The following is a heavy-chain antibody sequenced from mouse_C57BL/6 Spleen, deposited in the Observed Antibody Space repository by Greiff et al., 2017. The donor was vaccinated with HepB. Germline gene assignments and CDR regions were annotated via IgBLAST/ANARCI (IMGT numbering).Heavy chain of an antibody. CDR3: ARGGTNYAMDY. CDR1: GYTFTSYD. Sequence: VKLQESGPELVKPGASVKLSCKASGYTFTSYDINWVKQRPGQGLEWIGWIYPRDGSTKYNEKFKGKATLTVDTSSSTAYMELHSLTSEDSAVYFCARGGTNYAMDYWGQGTSVTVSS. CDR2: IYPRDGST. V-gene: IGHV1-85*01. J-gene: IGHJ4*01. D-gene: IGHD3-3*01.